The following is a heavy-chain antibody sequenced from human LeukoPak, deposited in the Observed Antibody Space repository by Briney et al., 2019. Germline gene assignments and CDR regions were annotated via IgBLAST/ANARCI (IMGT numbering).Heavy chain of an antibody. Sequence: GGSLRLSCAASGFTFSSYAMHWVRQAPGKGLEWVAVISYDGSNKYYADSVKGRFTISRDNSKNTLYLQMNSLRAEDTAMYYCARGPQYSSSWPYWGQGTLVTVSS. J-gene: IGHJ4*02. CDR3: ARGPQYSSSWPY. V-gene: IGHV3-30-3*01. CDR1: GFTFSSYA. CDR2: ISYDGSNK. D-gene: IGHD6-13*01.